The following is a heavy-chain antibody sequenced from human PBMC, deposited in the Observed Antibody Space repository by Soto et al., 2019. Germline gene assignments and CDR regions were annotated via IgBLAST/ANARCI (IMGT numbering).Heavy chain of an antibody. CDR1: GFTFGDSY. Sequence: QVQLVESGGGLVPPGGSLRLSCAGSGFTFGDSYMSWLRQAPGKGLEWLSYISPGSRYPAYADSVKGRFTISRDNAKRSLYLQMMSLTAEDTAIYYCVRGGGGGLFDPWGQGTMGTVSS. J-gene: IGHJ5*02. D-gene: IGHD2-15*01. CDR2: ISPGSRYP. CDR3: VRGGGGGLFDP. V-gene: IGHV3-11*06.